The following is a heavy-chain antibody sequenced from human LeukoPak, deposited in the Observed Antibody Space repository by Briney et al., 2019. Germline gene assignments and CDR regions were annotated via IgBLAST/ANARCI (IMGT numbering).Heavy chain of an antibody. J-gene: IGHJ4*02. CDR3: ARALAAAGTEAVY. D-gene: IGHD6-13*01. V-gene: IGHV3-30*03. CDR1: GFTFSSYG. Sequence: PGRPLRLSCAASGFTFSSYGMHWVRQAPGKGLDWVAVISYDGSNKYYADSVKGRFTISRDNSKNTLYLQMNSLRAEDTAVYYCARALAAAGTEAVYWGQGTLVTVSS. CDR2: ISYDGSNK.